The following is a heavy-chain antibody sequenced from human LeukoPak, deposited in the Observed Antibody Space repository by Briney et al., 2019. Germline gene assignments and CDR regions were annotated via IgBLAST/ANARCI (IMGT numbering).Heavy chain of an antibody. J-gene: IGHJ4*02. V-gene: IGHV3-7*01. Sequence: AGGSPRLSCAASGFTFSTYLMSWVRQAPGKGQEWGANIKQDGSEKYYVDSVKGRFTISRDNAKNSLYLQMNSLRAKDTAVYYCAIKWMQLWPFDYWGQGGLVTVSS. CDR1: GFTFSTYL. CDR2: IKQDGSEK. D-gene: IGHD5-18*01. CDR3: AIKWMQLWPFDY.